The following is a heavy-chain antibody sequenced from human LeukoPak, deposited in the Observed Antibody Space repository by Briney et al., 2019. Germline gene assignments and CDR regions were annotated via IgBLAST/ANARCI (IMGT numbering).Heavy chain of an antibody. V-gene: IGHV3-21*01. CDR2: ISSSSRYI. CDR1: GFTFSTCG. Sequence: GGSLRLSCAASGFTFSTCGMNWVRQAPGKGLEWVSSISSSSRYIYYADSVKGRFTISRDNAKNSLYLQMNSLRAEDTAVYYCARDSNPYCSSTSCYYFDYWGQGTLVTVSS. D-gene: IGHD2-2*01. J-gene: IGHJ4*02. CDR3: ARDSNPYCSSTSCYYFDY.